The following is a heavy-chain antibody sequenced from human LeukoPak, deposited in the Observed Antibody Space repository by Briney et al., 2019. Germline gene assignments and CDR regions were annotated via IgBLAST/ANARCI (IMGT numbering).Heavy chain of an antibody. CDR3: ARAGFNYYDSSGYYEGDAFDI. Sequence: GGSLRLSCAASGFTFSSYAMHWVRQAPGKGLEWVAVISYDGSNKYYADSVKGRFTISRDNSKNTLYLQMNSLRAEDTAVYYCARAGFNYYDSSGYYEGDAFDIWGQGTMVTVSS. D-gene: IGHD3-22*01. CDR1: GFTFSSYA. CDR2: ISYDGSNK. V-gene: IGHV3-30*04. J-gene: IGHJ3*02.